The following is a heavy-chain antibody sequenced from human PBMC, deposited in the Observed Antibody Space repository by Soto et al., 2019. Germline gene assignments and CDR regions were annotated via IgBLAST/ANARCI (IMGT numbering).Heavy chain of an antibody. CDR3: AREWELPNYYCMDV. CDR2: IYSGGST. J-gene: IGHJ6*02. D-gene: IGHD1-26*01. CDR1: GFTVSSNY. V-gene: IGHV3-53*01. Sequence: EVQLVESGGGLIQPGGSLRLSCAASGFTVSSNYMSWVRQAPGKGLEWVSVIYSGGSTYYADSVKGRFTISRDNSKNAVHLQMISLRAEDTAVYYWAREWELPNYYCMDVWGQGTTVTVSS.